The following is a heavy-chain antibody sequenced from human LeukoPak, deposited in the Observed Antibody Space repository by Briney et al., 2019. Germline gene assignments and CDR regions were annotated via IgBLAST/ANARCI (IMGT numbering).Heavy chain of an antibody. D-gene: IGHD1-26*01. CDR3: ARGTSIAGDY. V-gene: IGHV3-74*01. Sequence: GGSLRLSCAASGFTFSSFWMHWVRQAPGKGLVWVSRITSDGRSTSYADSVKGRFTMSRDNAKNTLYLQMNSLRAEDTAVHYCARGTSIAGDYWGQGALVTVSS. J-gene: IGHJ4*02. CDR1: GFTFSSFW. CDR2: ITSDGRST.